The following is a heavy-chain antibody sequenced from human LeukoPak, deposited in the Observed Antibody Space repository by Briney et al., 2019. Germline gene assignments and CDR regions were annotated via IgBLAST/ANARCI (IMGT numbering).Heavy chain of an antibody. V-gene: IGHV1-8*01. CDR1: GYIFTSYG. D-gene: IGHD1-14*01. J-gene: IGHJ5*02. CDR3: ARELNRDGFDP. Sequence: ASVKVSCKASGYIFTSYGINWVRQATGQGPEWMGWMNPNSGKKGYAQKFQGRVTMTRNTSISTAYMELSSLRSEDTAVYYCARELNRDGFDPWGQGTLVTVSS. CDR2: MNPNSGKK.